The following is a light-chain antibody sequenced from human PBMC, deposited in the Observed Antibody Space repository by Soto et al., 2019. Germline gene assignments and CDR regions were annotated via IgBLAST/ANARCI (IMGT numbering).Light chain of an antibody. J-gene: IGKJ3*01. CDR2: WAS. V-gene: IGKV3-20*01. CDR1: QSVSSSY. CDR3: QQYGSSPFT. Sequence: EIVLTQSPGTLSLSPGERATLSCRASQSVSSSYLDWDQQKPGQAPRLLLYWASSRATGIPDRFSGSGSGTDFTLTISRLEPEDFAVYYCQQYGSSPFTFGPGTKVDIK.